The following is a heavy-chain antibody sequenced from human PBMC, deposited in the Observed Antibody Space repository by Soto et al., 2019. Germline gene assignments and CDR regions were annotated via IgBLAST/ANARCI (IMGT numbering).Heavy chain of an antibody. CDR2: ITYDGSNK. D-gene: IGHD5-18*01. J-gene: IGHJ6*02. CDR3: ARSHTATGPDYYYSGMDV. CDR1: GFTFSSYA. Sequence: QVQLVESGGGVVQPGRSLRLSCAASGFTFSSYAMHWVRQAPGKGLEWVAVITYDGSNKYYADSVKGRFTITRDNSKKTLDLQVHSLRAEDTAVYYCARSHTATGPDYYYSGMDVWGQGTTVTVSS. V-gene: IGHV3-30-3*01.